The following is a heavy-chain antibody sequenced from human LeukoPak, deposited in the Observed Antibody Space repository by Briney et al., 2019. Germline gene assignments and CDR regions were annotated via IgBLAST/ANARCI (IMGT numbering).Heavy chain of an antibody. CDR3: ARDKDYSIDH. J-gene: IGHJ4*02. CDR1: GDSVSSNSAA. D-gene: IGHD4-11*01. V-gene: IGHV6-1*01. Sequence: SQTLSLTCAISGDSVSSNSAAWNWIRQSPSRGLEWLGRTYYRSKWYTDYAVSVTSRITLNPDTSKNHFSLQLSSVTPEDTAVYYCARDKDYSIDHWGQGTLVTVSS. CDR2: TYYRSKWYT.